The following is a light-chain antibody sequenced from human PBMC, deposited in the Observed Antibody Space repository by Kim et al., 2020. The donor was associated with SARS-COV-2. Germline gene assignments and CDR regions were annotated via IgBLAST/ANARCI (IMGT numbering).Light chain of an antibody. CDR2: DAS. J-gene: IGKJ1*01. Sequence: DIQLTQSPSSLSSSVGERVTITCRASQDISNYLAWFQLKPGQAPKLLIYDASTMEPGIPARFSGSGSGTDFTLTVSSLQPEDVAAYYCQQCDSGPRTFGQGTKVDIK. CDR3: QQCDSGPRT. V-gene: IGKV1-27*01. CDR1: QDISNY.